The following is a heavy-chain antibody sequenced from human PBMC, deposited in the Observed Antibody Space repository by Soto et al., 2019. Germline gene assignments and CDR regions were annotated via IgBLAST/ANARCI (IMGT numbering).Heavy chain of an antibody. D-gene: IGHD3-22*01. CDR2: IYYSGST. J-gene: IGHJ6*02. Sequence: SETLSLTCTVSGGCISSGGYYWSWIRQHPGKGLEWIGYIYYSGSTYYNPSLKSRVTISVDTSKNQFSLKLSSVTAADTAVYYCARHNYDSSGTAVDVWGQGTTVTVSS. CDR1: GGCISSGGYY. CDR3: ARHNYDSSGTAVDV. V-gene: IGHV4-31*03.